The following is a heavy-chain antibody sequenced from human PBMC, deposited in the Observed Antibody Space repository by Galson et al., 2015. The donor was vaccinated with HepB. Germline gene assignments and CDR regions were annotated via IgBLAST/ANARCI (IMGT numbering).Heavy chain of an antibody. J-gene: IGHJ4*02. CDR2: ISASGGST. CDR1: GFTFISNA. Sequence: SLRLSCAASGFTFISNAMRWVRQAPGKGLEWVSGISASGGSTYYPDSVKGRFTISRDNSKNTLYLQMNSLRAEDTAVYYCATMPETTGVGYWGQGTLVTVSS. V-gene: IGHV3-23*01. CDR3: ATMPETTGVGY. D-gene: IGHD4-11*01.